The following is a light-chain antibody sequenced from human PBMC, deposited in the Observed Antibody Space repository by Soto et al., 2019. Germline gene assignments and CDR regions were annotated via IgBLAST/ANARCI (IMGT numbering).Light chain of an antibody. Sequence: DIQVTQSPSSLSASVQDRVTITCQTSQDIRKSLNWYQHRPGKAPKLLIYDASWLKTGVPSRFSGSGSGTHFTFTIASLQPEDIATYYCQQHADLPLTFGEGTKVEMK. V-gene: IGKV1-33*01. CDR2: DAS. CDR1: QDIRKS. J-gene: IGKJ4*01. CDR3: QQHADLPLT.